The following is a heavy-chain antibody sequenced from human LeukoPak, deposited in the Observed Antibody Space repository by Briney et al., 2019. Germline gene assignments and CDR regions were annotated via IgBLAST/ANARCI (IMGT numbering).Heavy chain of an antibody. D-gene: IGHD1-14*01. J-gene: IGHJ4*02. Sequence: GGSLRLSCAASGFTFSRHYMHWVRQAPGKGLVWVSRINGVGTDRIYADSVKGRFTISRDNAKNSIHLLMNSLKNEDTAFYYCAKADTLTPGLFESWGQGTLVSVSS. CDR1: GFTFSRHY. V-gene: IGHV3-74*01. CDR3: AKADTLTPGLFES. CDR2: INGVGTDR.